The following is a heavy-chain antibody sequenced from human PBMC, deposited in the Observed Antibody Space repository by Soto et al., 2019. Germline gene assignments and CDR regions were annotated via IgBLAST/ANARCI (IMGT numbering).Heavy chain of an antibody. CDR3: ARVEGVVAATDYYYYGMDV. CDR2: INHSGST. V-gene: IGHV4-34*01. Sequence: SETLSLTCAVYGGSLSDYYWSWIRQPPGKGLEWIGEINHSGSTNYNPSLKSRVTISVDTSKNQFSLKLSSVTAADTAVYYCARVEGVVAATDYYYYGMDVWGQGTTVT. CDR1: GGSLSDYY. J-gene: IGHJ6*02. D-gene: IGHD2-15*01.